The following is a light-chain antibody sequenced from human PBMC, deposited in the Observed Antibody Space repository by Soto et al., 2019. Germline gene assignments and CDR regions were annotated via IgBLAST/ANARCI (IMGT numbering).Light chain of an antibody. J-gene: IGKJ1*01. CDR1: QSVSSY. CDR2: GAS. V-gene: IGKV3-15*01. CDR3: HQYNYWPPET. Sequence: EIVFTQSPATLSLSPGERATLSCRASQSVSSYLAWYQQQPGQAPRLLIFGASTRATGIPARFSGSGSGTEFILTISSLQSEDSAVYYCHQYNYWPPETFGQGTKVDIK.